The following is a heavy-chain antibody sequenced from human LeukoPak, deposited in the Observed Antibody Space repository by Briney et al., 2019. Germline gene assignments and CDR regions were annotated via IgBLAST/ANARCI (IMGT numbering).Heavy chain of an antibody. CDR3: AKHDLRAAADPIDY. CDR1: GFIFSNYA. Sequence: PGGSLRLSCAASGFIFSNYAMSWVRQAPGKGLEWVSAISGSGGSTYYADSVKGRFTISRDNAKNTLYLQMNSLRAEDTAVYYCAKHDLRAAADPIDYWGQGTLVTVAS. CDR2: ISGSGGST. J-gene: IGHJ4*02. V-gene: IGHV3-23*01. D-gene: IGHD6-13*01.